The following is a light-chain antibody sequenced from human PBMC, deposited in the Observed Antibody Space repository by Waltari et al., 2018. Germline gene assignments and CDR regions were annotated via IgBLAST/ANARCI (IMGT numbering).Light chain of an antibody. CDR2: YDR. Sequence: SYVVTQPPSVSVAPGETATITRGGDNIGTYSMHWYQQKAGPAPVLVIFYDRDRPSGIPDRFSGSNSGNTATLTISRVEAGDEARYYCHVWHPHVDPGVFGTGTEVTVL. CDR1: NIGTYS. J-gene: IGLJ1*01. CDR3: HVWHPHVDPGV. V-gene: IGLV3-21*04.